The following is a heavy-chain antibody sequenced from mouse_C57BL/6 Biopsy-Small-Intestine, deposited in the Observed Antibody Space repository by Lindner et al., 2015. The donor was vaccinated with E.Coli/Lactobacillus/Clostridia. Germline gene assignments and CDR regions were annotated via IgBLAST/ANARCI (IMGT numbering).Heavy chain of an antibody. V-gene: IGHV1-14*01. Sequence: VQLQESGPELVKPGASVKMSCKASGYKFSNYVIYWVKQKPGQGLEWIGYMNPYSDGAKYNEKFKDKATLTSDKSSNTAYMELSSLTSEDSAVYYCTRGGDADYWGQGTTLTISS. J-gene: IGHJ2*01. D-gene: IGHD3-3*01. CDR1: GYKFSNYV. CDR3: TRGGDADY. CDR2: MNPYSDGA.